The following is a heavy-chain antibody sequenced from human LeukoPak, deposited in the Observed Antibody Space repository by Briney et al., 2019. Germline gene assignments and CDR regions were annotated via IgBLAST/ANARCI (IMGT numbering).Heavy chain of an antibody. CDR3: ARLERSRMDGAQY. J-gene: IGHJ4*02. CDR2: MFYGETT. Sequence: RPSETLSLTCIGSGDSIRSSGYYWGWIRQPPGKGLEWIGSMFYGETTSYSPSLQSRVTISLDTSKNQFSLRLNSVTAADTAVYYCARLERSRMDGAQYWGQGTLVTVSS. V-gene: IGHV4-39*01. D-gene: IGHD4/OR15-4a*01. CDR1: GDSIRSSGYY.